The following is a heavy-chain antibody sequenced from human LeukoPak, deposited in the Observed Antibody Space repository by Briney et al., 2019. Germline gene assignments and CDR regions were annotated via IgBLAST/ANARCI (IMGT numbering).Heavy chain of an antibody. Sequence: ASVKVSCKASGYTFTSYYMHWVRQAPGQGLEWMGIINPSGGSTSYAQKFQGRVTMTRDTSTSTVYMELSSLRSEDTAVYYCARDPHSCSGGSCYYAFDIWGQGTTVTVSS. D-gene: IGHD2-15*01. V-gene: IGHV1-46*01. CDR1: GYTFTSYY. CDR3: ARDPHSCSGGSCYYAFDI. CDR2: INPSGGST. J-gene: IGHJ6*02.